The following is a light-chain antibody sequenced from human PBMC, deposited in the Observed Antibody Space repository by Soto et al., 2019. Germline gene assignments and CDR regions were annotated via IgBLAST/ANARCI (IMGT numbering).Light chain of an antibody. CDR2: ANS. CDR1: SSNIGAGYD. V-gene: IGLV1-40*01. Sequence: PSVSGAPGQRVTISCTGSSSNIGAGYDVHWYQQLPGTAPKLLIYANSNRPSGVPHRFSGSKPGTSASLAITGLQAEDEADYYRQSYDSSLSGAVFGGGTQLTVL. CDR3: QSYDSSLSGAV. J-gene: IGLJ7*01.